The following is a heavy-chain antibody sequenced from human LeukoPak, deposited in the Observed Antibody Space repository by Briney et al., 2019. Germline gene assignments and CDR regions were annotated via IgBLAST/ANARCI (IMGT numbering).Heavy chain of an antibody. D-gene: IGHD5-18*01. CDR2: IIPIFGTA. Sequence: SVKVPCKASGGTFSSYAISWVRQAPGQGLEWMGRIIPIFGTANYAQKFQGRVTITTDESTSTAYMELSSLRSEDTAVYYCATRGYSYGYPDYWGQGTLVTVSS. V-gene: IGHV1-69*05. J-gene: IGHJ4*02. CDR3: ATRGYSYGYPDY. CDR1: GGTFSSYA.